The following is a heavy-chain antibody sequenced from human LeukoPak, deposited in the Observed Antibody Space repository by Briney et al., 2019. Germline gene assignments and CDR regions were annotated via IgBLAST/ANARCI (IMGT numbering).Heavy chain of an antibody. V-gene: IGHV3-7*01. CDR3: ARDELSSWFDP. Sequence: VRQAPGXGLEWVANIKQDGSEKYYVDSVKGRFTISRDNAKNSLYLQMNSLRAEDTAVYYCARDELSSWFDPWGQGTLVTVSS. D-gene: IGHD1-26*01. J-gene: IGHJ5*02. CDR2: IKQDGSEK.